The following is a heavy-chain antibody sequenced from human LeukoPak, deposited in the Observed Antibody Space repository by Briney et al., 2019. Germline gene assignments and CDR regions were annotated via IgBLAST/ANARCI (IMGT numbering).Heavy chain of an antibody. CDR1: GGTFSSYA. CDR3: ATDLVAYYYGSGSPRGAFDI. V-gene: IGHV1-69*05. D-gene: IGHD3-10*01. Sequence: SVKVSCKASGGTFSSYAISWVRQAPGQGLEWMGRIIPISGTANYAQKFQGRVTITTDESTSTAYMELSSLRSEDTAVYYCATDLVAYYYGSGSPRGAFDIWGQGTMVTVSS. J-gene: IGHJ3*02. CDR2: IIPISGTA.